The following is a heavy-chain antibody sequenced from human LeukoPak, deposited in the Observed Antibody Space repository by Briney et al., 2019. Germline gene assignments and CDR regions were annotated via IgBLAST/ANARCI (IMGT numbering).Heavy chain of an antibody. Sequence: GGSLRLSCAASGITFSSYGMSWIRQAPGKGLEWVSSISHTGGSPYYADSVKGRFSISRDNSKNTLYLQVDSLRAADTALYYCAKGKQWLALFDHWGQGTLVTVSS. CDR1: GITFSSYG. CDR2: ISHTGGSP. CDR3: AKGKQWLALFDH. D-gene: IGHD6-19*01. J-gene: IGHJ4*02. V-gene: IGHV3-23*01.